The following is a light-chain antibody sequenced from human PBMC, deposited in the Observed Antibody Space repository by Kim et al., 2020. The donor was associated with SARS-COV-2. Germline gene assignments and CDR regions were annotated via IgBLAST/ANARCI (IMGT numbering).Light chain of an antibody. CDR1: QSVSSNY. V-gene: IGKV3-20*01. J-gene: IGKJ3*01. Sequence: EIVLTQSPGTLSLSPGERATLSCRASQSVSSNYLAWYQQKPGQAPSLLIYGASSRATGIPDRFSGSGSGTDFTLTISRLEPEDFAVYYCQQYGSSPFTFGPGTKWISN. CDR3: QQYGSSPFT. CDR2: GAS.